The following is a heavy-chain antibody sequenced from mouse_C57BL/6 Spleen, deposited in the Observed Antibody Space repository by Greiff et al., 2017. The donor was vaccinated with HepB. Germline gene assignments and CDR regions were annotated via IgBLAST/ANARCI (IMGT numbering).Heavy chain of an antibody. CDR1: GYTFTSYG. CDR2: IYPRSGNT. V-gene: IGHV1-81*01. CDR3: APYYYGSWYFDV. J-gene: IGHJ1*03. Sequence: QVQLQQSGAELARPGASVKLSCKASGYTFTSYGISWVKQRTGQGLEWIGEIYPRSGNTYYNEKFKGKATLTADKSSSTAYMELRSLTSEDSAVYFCAPYYYGSWYFDVWGTGTTVTVSS. D-gene: IGHD1-1*01.